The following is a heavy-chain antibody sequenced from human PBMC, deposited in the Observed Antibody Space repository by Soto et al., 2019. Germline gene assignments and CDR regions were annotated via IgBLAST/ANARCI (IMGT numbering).Heavy chain of an antibody. V-gene: IGHV4-30-4*01. J-gene: IGHJ5*02. CDR3: ARARRTVTTMVRGTNWFDP. Sequence: SETLSLTCTVSGGSISSGDYYWSWIRQPPGKGLEWIGYIYYSGSTYYNPSLKSRVTISVDTSKNQFSLKLSSVTAADTAVYYCARARRTVTTMVRGTNWFDPWGQGTLVTVSS. D-gene: IGHD3-10*01. CDR2: IYYSGST. CDR1: GGSISSGDYY.